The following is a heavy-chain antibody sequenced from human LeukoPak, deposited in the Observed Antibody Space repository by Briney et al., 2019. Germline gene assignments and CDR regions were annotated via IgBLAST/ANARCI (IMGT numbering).Heavy chain of an antibody. Sequence: GGSLRLSCAASGFTFSNAWMNWVRQAPGKGLEWVGRIKSKTDGGTTDYAAPVKGRFTISRDDSKNTLYLQMNSLKTEDTAAYYCTTRLQITTILDYWGQGTLVTVSS. D-gene: IGHD3-22*01. V-gene: IGHV3-15*07. CDR1: GFTFSNAW. CDR3: TTRLQITTILDY. J-gene: IGHJ4*02. CDR2: IKSKTDGGTT.